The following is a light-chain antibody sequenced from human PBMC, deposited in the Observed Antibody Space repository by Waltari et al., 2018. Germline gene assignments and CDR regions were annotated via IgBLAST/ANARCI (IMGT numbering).Light chain of an antibody. J-gene: IGKJ2*01. CDR2: KAS. V-gene: IGKV1-5*03. CDR3: QQYNTYSS. CDR1: QSISTW. Sequence: DIQMTQSPSPLSASVGDRVTITCRASQSISTWLAWYQQKPGKAPILLIYKASILKSGVPSRFSGSGSGTQFTLTISSLQPGDFATYYCQQYNTYSSFGQGTKLEIK.